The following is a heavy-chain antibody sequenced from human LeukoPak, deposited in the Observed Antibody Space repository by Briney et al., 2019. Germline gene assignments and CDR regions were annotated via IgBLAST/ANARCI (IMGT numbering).Heavy chain of an antibody. CDR2: IKQDGSEK. D-gene: IGHD3-10*01. J-gene: IGHJ4*02. CDR1: GFTFSSYW. CDR3: ARNRWSYGSGSYYFDY. V-gene: IGHV3-7*03. Sequence: GGSLRLSCAASGFTFSSYWMSWVRQAPGKGLEWVANIKQDGSEKYYVDSVKGRFTISRDNSKNTLYLQMNSLRAEDTAVYYCARNRWSYGSGSYYFDYWGQGTLVTVSS.